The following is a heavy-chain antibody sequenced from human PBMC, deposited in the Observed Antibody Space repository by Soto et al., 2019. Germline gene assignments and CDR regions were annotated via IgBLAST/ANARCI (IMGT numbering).Heavy chain of an antibody. CDR2: INHSGST. CDR3: ARGSAISGWYLLDY. Sequence: LSLTCAVYGGSFSGYYWSWIRQPPGKGLEWIGEINHSGSTNYNPSLKSRVTISVDTSKNQFSLKLSSVTAADTAVYYCARGSAISGWYLLDYWGQGTLVTVSS. V-gene: IGHV4-34*01. D-gene: IGHD6-19*01. J-gene: IGHJ4*02. CDR1: GGSFSGYY.